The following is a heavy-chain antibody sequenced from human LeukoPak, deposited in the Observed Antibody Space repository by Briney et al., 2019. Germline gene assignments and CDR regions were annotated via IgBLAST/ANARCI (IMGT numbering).Heavy chain of an antibody. J-gene: IGHJ4*02. CDR2: IYYSGST. Sequence: SETLSLTCTVSGGSISSYYWRWIRQPPGKGLEWIGYIYYSGSTNYNPSLKSRVTISVDTSKNQFSLKLSSVTAADTAVYYCARVAAAGTLFDYWGQGTLVTVSS. D-gene: IGHD6-13*01. CDR3: ARVAAAGTLFDY. CDR1: GGSISSYY. V-gene: IGHV4-59*01.